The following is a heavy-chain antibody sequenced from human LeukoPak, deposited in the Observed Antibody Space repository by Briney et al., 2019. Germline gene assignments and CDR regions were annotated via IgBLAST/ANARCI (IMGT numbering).Heavy chain of an antibody. CDR3: ARDTLRDTLRGSNTGH. Sequence: GGSLRLSCAASGFTVRTSYMTWVRQAPGKGLGWVSDIYRDVIIYYANSVKGRFNIPSENSKNTRFLRMKSPGTEDRAIYYIARDTLRDTLRGSNTGHWGQGTLVTVSS. D-gene: IGHD1-26*01. CDR1: GFTVRTSY. CDR2: IYRDVII. J-gene: IGHJ4*02. V-gene: IGHV3-53*01.